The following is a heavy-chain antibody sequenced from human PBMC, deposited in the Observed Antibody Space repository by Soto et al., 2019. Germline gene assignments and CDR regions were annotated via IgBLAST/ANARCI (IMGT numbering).Heavy chain of an antibody. J-gene: IGHJ4*02. D-gene: IGHD1-26*01. CDR2: IYYSGST. Sequence: QVQLQESGPGLVKPSETLSLTCTVSGGSISSYYWSWIRQPPGKGLEWIGYIYYSGSTNYNPSLKSRVTISVATSKNQFSLKLSSVTAADTAVYYCARLPSGSYGDYWGQGTLVTVSS. CDR3: ARLPSGSYGDY. CDR1: GGSISSYY. V-gene: IGHV4-59*08.